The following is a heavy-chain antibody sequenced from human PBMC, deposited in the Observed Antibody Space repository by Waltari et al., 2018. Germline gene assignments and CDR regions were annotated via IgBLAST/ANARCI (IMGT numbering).Heavy chain of an antibody. CDR3: AGGRSRYYYDSSGYLGY. CDR1: GGSFTGYY. CDR2: IIHSGST. V-gene: IGHV4-34*01. Sequence: QVQLQQWGAGLLKPSETLSLTCAVYGGSFTGYYWGWIRQPPGKGLEWIGEIIHSGSTNYNPSLRSRVTISVDTSKNQFSLKLSSVTAADTAVYYCAGGRSRYYYDSSGYLGYWGQGTLVTVSS. J-gene: IGHJ4*02. D-gene: IGHD3-22*01.